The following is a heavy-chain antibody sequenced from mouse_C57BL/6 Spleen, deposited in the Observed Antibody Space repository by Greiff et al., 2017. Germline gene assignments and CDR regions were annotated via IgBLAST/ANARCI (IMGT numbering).Heavy chain of an antibody. Sequence: QVQLQQSGPGLVAPSQSLSITCTVSGFSLTSYGVSWVRQPPGKGLEWLGVIWGDGSTNYHSALISRLSIGKDNSKSQGFLRLNSLQTDDTATYYCAKPDGYVYYYAMDYWGQGTSVTVSS. CDR2: IWGDGST. J-gene: IGHJ4*01. CDR1: GFSLTSYG. CDR3: AKPDGYVYYYAMDY. V-gene: IGHV2-3*01. D-gene: IGHD2-3*01.